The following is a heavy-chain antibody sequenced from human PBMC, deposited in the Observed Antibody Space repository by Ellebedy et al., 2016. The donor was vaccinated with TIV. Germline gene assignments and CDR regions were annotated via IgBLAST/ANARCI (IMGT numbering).Heavy chain of an antibody. D-gene: IGHD3-10*01. V-gene: IGHV4-61*01. J-gene: IGHJ4*02. CDR3: ARDLGRSGIDY. CDR2: IYYSGST. CDR1: GGSVSSGSYY. Sequence: SETLSLTXTVSGGSVSSGSYYWSWIRQPPGKGLEWIGYIYYSGSTNYNPSLKSRVTISVDTSKNQFSLKLSSVTAADTAVYYCARDLGRSGIDYWGQGTLVTVSS.